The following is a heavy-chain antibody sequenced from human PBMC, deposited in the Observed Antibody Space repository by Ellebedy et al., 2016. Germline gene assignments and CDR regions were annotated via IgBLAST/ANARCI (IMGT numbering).Heavy chain of an antibody. CDR1: GGSFSGYY. D-gene: IGHD3-3*01. CDR2: IYYSGST. CDR3: ARGTQNYDFWSGPLGNALFDY. J-gene: IGHJ4*02. Sequence: SETLSLXCAVYGGSFSGYYWSWIRQHPGKGLEWIGYIYYSGSTYYNPSLKSRVTISADTSKNQFSLKLSSVTAADTAVYYCARGTQNYDFWSGPLGNALFDYWGQGTLVTVSS. V-gene: IGHV4-31*11.